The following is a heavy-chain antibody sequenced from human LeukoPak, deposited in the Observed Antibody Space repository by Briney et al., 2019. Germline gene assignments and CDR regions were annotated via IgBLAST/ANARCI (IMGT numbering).Heavy chain of an antibody. V-gene: IGHV4-59*01. J-gene: IGHJ4*02. CDR3: ASHTRGVNIHRIDC. D-gene: IGHD3-10*01. CDR2: IYYSGST. Sequence: SETLSLTCTVSGGSISSYYWSWIRQPPGKGLEWIGYIYYSGSTNYNPSLKSRVTISVDTSKNQFSLKLSSVTAADTAVYYCASHTRGVNIHRIDCWGQGTLVTVSS. CDR1: GGSISSYY.